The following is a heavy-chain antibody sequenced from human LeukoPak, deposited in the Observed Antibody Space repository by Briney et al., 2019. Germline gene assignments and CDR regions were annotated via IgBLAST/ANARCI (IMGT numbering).Heavy chain of an antibody. J-gene: IGHJ4*02. D-gene: IGHD6-19*01. Sequence: GRSLRLSCAASGFTLNHYALHWVRQAPGKGLEWVALISYDGSDKYYADSVKGRFTISRDNSKDTLYLQMNSLRTEDTAVYYCARERFSSGWTDYWGQGTLVTVSS. CDR3: ARERFSSGWTDY. CDR2: ISYDGSDK. CDR1: GFTLNHYA. V-gene: IGHV3-30*04.